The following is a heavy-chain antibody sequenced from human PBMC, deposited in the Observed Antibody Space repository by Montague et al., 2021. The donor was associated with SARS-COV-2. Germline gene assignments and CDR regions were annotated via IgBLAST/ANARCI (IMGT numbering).Heavy chain of an antibody. D-gene: IGHD5-24*01. Sequence: SETLSLTCTVPGGSISSYYWSWIRQPPGKGLEWIGYIYYSGSTNYNPFLKSRVTISVDTSKNQFSLKLSSVTAADTAVYYCARVFPRWLQFDPYFDYWGQGTLVTVSS. CDR3: ARVFPRWLQFDPYFDY. V-gene: IGHV4-59*01. J-gene: IGHJ4*02. CDR1: GGSISSYY. CDR2: IYYSGST.